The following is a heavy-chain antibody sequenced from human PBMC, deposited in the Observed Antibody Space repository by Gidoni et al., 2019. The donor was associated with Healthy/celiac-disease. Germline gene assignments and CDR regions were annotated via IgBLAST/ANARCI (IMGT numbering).Heavy chain of an antibody. CDR3: ARPVPPVAGPYYFDY. CDR2: ISYDGSNK. V-gene: IGHV3-30-3*01. D-gene: IGHD6-19*01. CDR1: GFTFSGYA. Sequence: QVQLVESGGGVVQPGRSLRLSCAASGFTFSGYAMHWVRQAPGKGLEWVAVISYDGSNKYYADSVKGRFTISRDNSKNTLYLQMNSLRAEDTAVYYCARPVPPVAGPYYFDYWGQGTLVTVSS. J-gene: IGHJ4*02.